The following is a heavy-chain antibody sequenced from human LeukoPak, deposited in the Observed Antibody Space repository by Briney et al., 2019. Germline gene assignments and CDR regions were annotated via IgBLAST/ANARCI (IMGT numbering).Heavy chain of an antibody. V-gene: IGHV4-34*01. D-gene: IGHD3-16*02. Sequence: LETLSLTCAVYGGSFSDYYWSWIRQPPGKGLEWIGEINHSGSTDYNPSLKSRVSISVDTSKSQFSLKLSSVTAADAALYYCASHYSSGSYRYTGSFDYWGQGTLLTVSS. CDR2: INHSGST. CDR1: GGSFSDYY. CDR3: ASHYSSGSYRYTGSFDY. J-gene: IGHJ4*02.